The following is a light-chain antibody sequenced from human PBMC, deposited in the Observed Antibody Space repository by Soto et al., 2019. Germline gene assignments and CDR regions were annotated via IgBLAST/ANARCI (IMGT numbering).Light chain of an antibody. CDR2: GAS. CDR3: QQFGSPWT. J-gene: IGKJ2*02. Sequence: EIVLTQSPGTLSLSPGERATLSCRAGQTVSSNYLAWYQQKPGQAPRLLIHGASYRATGIPDRFSGSGSGTDFTLTISRLEPEDSAVYYCQQFGSPWTFGQGTRLEI. V-gene: IGKV3-20*01. CDR1: QTVSSNY.